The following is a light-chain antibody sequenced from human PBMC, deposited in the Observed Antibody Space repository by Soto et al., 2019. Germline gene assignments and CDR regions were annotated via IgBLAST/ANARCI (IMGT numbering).Light chain of an antibody. Sequence: QSALTQPASVSGSPGQSITISCTGTSGDVGGYKYVSWYQQHPGKAPKLMIYEVRRRSSGVSSRFSGSKSGNTASLTISGHQAEDEADYCSSSYTSNSTLFGTGTKVTVL. CDR3: SSYTSNSTL. V-gene: IGLV2-14*01. CDR1: SGDVGGYKY. CDR2: EVR. J-gene: IGLJ1*01.